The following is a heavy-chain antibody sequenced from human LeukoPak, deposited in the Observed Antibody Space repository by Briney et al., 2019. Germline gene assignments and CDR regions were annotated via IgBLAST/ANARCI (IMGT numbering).Heavy chain of an antibody. J-gene: IGHJ4*02. D-gene: IGHD2-8*01. CDR1: GVSVSGYY. CDR2: IYHSGYT. Sequence: SETLSLTCAVHGVSVSGYYWSWIRQSPGKGLEWIGEIYHSGYTNYNPSLTRRVTISAATSENQLSLRLTSVTAADTAVYYCARMRCGHTDNICYNYWGQGTLVTVSS. CDR3: ARMRCGHTDNICYNY. V-gene: IGHV4-34*01.